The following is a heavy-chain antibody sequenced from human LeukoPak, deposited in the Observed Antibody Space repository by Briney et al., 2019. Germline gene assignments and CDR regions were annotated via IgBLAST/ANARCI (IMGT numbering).Heavy chain of an antibody. Sequence: GGSVRLSCAASGFNFVRYSMNWVRQAPGKGREGVSYISSSSSSIYYAHSVKGRFTISRDNAKNSLYLQMNSLRAEDTAVYYCARTTYYYDSSGYAYWGQGTLVTVSS. D-gene: IGHD3-22*01. J-gene: IGHJ4*02. CDR1: GFNFVRYS. CDR2: ISSSSSSI. CDR3: ARTTYYYDSSGYAY. V-gene: IGHV3-48*04.